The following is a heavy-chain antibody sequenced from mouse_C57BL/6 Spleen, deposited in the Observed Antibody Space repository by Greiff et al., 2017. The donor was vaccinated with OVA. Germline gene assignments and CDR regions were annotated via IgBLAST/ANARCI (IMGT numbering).Heavy chain of an antibody. J-gene: IGHJ3*01. CDR3: AREVLYDGYYPFAY. V-gene: IGHV1-53*01. CDR1: GYTFTSYW. D-gene: IGHD2-3*01. Sequence: QVQLQQPGPELVKPGASVKLSCKASGYTFTSYWMHWVKQRPGQGLEWIGNINPSNGGTNYNEKFKSKATLTVDKSSSTAYMQLSSLTSEDSAVYYCAREVLYDGYYPFAYWGQGTLVTVSA. CDR2: INPSNGGT.